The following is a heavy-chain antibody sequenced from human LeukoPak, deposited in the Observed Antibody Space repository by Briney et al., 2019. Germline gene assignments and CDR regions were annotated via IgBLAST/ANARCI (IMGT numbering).Heavy chain of an antibody. Sequence: GGSLRLSCAASGFTFSDYYMSWIRQAPGKGLEWVSYISSSSSYTNYADSVKGRFTISRDNAKNSLYLQMNSLRAEDTAVYYCARDTAMVRGVEYYYGMDVWGKGTTVTVPS. CDR3: ARDTAMVRGVEYYYGMDV. CDR1: GFTFSDYY. V-gene: IGHV3-11*06. D-gene: IGHD5-18*01. J-gene: IGHJ6*04. CDR2: ISSSSSYT.